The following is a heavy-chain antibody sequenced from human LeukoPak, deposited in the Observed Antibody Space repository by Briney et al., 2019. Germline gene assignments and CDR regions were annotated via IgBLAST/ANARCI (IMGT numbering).Heavy chain of an antibody. CDR3: ASERRYSSGRWDYYFDY. V-gene: IGHV4-34*01. CDR2: INHSGGT. Sequence: PSETLSLTCAVYGGSLSSYYWGWIRQPPGAGREWIGEINHSGGTNYNPSLKSRVTISVDTPKNQFSLRLSSVTAADTAVYYCASERRYSSGRWDYYFDYWGQGTLVTVPS. CDR1: GGSLSSYY. D-gene: IGHD6-19*01. J-gene: IGHJ4*02.